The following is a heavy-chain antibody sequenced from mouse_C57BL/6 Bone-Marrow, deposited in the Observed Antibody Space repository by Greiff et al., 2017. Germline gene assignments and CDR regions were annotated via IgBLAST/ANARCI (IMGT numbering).Heavy chain of an antibody. CDR3: ARTQYFGRPAWFAY. J-gene: IGHJ3*01. D-gene: IGHD1-1*01. Sequence: DVQLQESGAELVKPGASVKLSCTASGFNIKDYYMHWVKQRTGQGLEWIGRIDPEAGETKYAPKFQGKATITADTSSNTAYLQLSSLTSEDTAVYYCARTQYFGRPAWFAYWCQGTLVTVSA. V-gene: IGHV14-2*01. CDR1: GFNIKDYY. CDR2: IDPEAGET.